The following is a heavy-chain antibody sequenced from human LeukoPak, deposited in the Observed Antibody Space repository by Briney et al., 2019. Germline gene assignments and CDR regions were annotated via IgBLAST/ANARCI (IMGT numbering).Heavy chain of an antibody. CDR2: INHSGST. CDR3: ARGSLLAAAGTELYYYYYGMDV. CDR1: GGSFSGYY. J-gene: IGHJ6*02. D-gene: IGHD6-13*01. Sequence: PSETLPLTCAVYGGSFSGYYWSWIRQPPGKGLEWIGEINHSGSTNYNPSLKSRVTISVDTSKNQFSLKLSSVTAADTAVYYCARGSLLAAAGTELYYYYYGMDVWGQGTTVTVSS. V-gene: IGHV4-34*01.